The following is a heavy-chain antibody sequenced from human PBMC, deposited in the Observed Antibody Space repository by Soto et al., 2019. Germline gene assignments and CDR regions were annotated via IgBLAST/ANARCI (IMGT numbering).Heavy chain of an antibody. CDR3: ARALKPYGSSSWSGFDP. J-gene: IGHJ5*02. Sequence: GGSLRLSCAASGFTFSSYAMHWVRQAPGKGLEYVSAISSNGGSTYYANSVKGRFTISRDNSKNTLYLQMGSLRAEDMAVYYCARALKPYGSSSWSGFDPWGQGTLVTVSS. CDR1: GFTFSSYA. D-gene: IGHD6-6*01. CDR2: ISSNGGST. V-gene: IGHV3-64*01.